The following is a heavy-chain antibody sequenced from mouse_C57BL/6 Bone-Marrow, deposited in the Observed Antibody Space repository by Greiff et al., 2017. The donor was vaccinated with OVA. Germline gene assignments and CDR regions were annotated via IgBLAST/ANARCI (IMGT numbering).Heavy chain of an antibody. CDR1: GYTFTSYW. CDR2: IHPSDSDT. J-gene: IGHJ1*03. D-gene: IGHD2-3*01. Sequence: QVQLQQPGAELVKPGASVKVSCKASGYTFTSYWMHWVKQRPGQGLEWIGRIHPSDSDTNYNQKFKGKATLTVDTSSSTAYMQLSSLTSEDSAVYYCARWLPIWYFDVWGTGTTVTVSS. V-gene: IGHV1-74*01. CDR3: ARWLPIWYFDV.